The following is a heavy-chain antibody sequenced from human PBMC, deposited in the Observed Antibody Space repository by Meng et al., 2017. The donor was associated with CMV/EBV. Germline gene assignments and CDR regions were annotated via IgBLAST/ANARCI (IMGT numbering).Heavy chain of an antibody. Sequence: GESLKISCAASGFTFSSYAMHWVRQAPGKGLEWVAVISYDGSNKYYADSVKGRFTISRDNSKNTLYLQMNSLRAEDTAMYYCAREGLRTIFDRTYYYYGMDVWGQGTTVTVSS. J-gene: IGHJ6*02. CDR2: ISYDGSNK. CDR1: GFTFSSYA. CDR3: AREGLRTIFDRTYYYYGMDV. V-gene: IGHV3-30*04. D-gene: IGHD3-3*01.